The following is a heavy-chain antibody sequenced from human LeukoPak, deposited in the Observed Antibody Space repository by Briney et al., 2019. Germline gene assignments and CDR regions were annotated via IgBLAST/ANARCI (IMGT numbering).Heavy chain of an antibody. V-gene: IGHV3-74*01. D-gene: IGHD1-26*01. CDR3: ARDLGRIVGATAPDY. Sequence: GGSLRLSCAASGFTFSSYWMHWVRQAPGKGLVWVSRTNSDGSSTSYADSVKGRFTISRDNAKNTLYLQMNSLRAEDTAVYYCARDLGRIVGATAPDYWGQGTLVTVSS. J-gene: IGHJ4*02. CDR2: TNSDGSST. CDR1: GFTFSSYW.